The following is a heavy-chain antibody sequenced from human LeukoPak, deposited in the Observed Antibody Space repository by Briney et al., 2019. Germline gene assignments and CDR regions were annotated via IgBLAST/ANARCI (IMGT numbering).Heavy chain of an antibody. J-gene: IGHJ3*01. CDR3: ARDVSRIRITMVRGGSAFDV. CDR1: GYTFSSYG. D-gene: IGHD3-10*01. V-gene: IGHV1-18*01. Sequence: KPGASVKVSCKASGYTFSSYGFSWVRQAPGQGLEWMGWVNVYNGDTNYAQKFQGRVIMTSDASTSTGYMELTSLRSDDTAIYYCARDVSRIRITMVRGGSAFDVWGQGTLVTVSS. CDR2: VNVYNGDT.